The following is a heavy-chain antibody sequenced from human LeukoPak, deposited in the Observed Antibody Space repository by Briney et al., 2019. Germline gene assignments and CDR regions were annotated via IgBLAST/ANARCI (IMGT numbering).Heavy chain of an antibody. J-gene: IGHJ5*02. V-gene: IGHV4-31*03. D-gene: IGHD3-10*01. CDR2: IYYSGST. Sequence: SETLSLTCTVSGGSISSAGYYWTWIRQHPGKGLEWVGYIYYSGSTYYSPSLKSRVTISLDTSKNQFSLNLSSVTAADTAVYYCAAYGLGSSRRFDPWGQGTLVTVSS. CDR3: AAYGLGSSRRFDP. CDR1: GGSISSAGYY.